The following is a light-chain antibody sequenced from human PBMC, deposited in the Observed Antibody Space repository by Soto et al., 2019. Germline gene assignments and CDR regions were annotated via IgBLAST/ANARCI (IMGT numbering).Light chain of an antibody. Sequence: EIVLTQSPGTLSLSPWERATLSCRASQSVSNSYLAWYQQKPGQAPRPLIPGASRRATGVPDRFSGSGSGTDFTLTISRLEPEDFAVYYCQQYGSSPWTFGQGTKVDIK. CDR1: QSVSNSY. V-gene: IGKV3-20*01. J-gene: IGKJ1*01. CDR2: GAS. CDR3: QQYGSSPWT.